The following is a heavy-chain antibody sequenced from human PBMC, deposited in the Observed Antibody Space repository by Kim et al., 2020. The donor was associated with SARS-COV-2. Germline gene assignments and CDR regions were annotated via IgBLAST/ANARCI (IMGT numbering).Heavy chain of an antibody. V-gene: IGHV1-69*13. CDR3: ARVCGLWFGEPLLDAFDI. D-gene: IGHD3-10*01. CDR1: GGTFSSYA. CDR2: IIPIFGTA. Sequence: SVKVSCKASGGTFSSYAISWVRQAPGQGLEWMGGIIPIFGTANYAQKFQGRVTITADESTSTAYMELSSLRSEDTAVYYCARVCGLWFGEPLLDAFDIWGQGTMVTVSS. J-gene: IGHJ3*02.